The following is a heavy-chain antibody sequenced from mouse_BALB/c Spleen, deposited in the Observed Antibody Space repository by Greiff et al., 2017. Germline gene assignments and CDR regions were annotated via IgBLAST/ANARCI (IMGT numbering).Heavy chain of an antibody. V-gene: IGHV1-14*01. Sequence: VQLKQSGPELVKPGASVKMSCKASGYTFTSYVMHWVKQKPGQGLEWIGYINPYNDGTKYNEKFKGKATLTSDKSSSTAYMELSSLTSEDSAVYYCAREVLRSWFAYWGQGTLVTVSA. D-gene: IGHD1-1*01. CDR3: AREVLRSWFAY. CDR1: GYTFTSYV. CDR2: INPYNDGT. J-gene: IGHJ3*01.